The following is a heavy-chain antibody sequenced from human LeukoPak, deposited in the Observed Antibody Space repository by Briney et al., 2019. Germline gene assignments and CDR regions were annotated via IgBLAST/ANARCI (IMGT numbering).Heavy chain of an antibody. D-gene: IGHD3-9*01. J-gene: IGHJ4*02. CDR3: AREGADYDILTGYYNVVDY. Sequence: GGSLRLSCAASGFTFSSYWMSWVRQAPGKGLEWVAVIWYDGSNKYYADSVKGRFTISRDNSKNTLYLQMNSLRAEDTAVYYCAREGADYDILTGYYNVVDYWGQGTLVTVSS. CDR1: GFTFSSYW. V-gene: IGHV3-33*08. CDR2: IWYDGSNK.